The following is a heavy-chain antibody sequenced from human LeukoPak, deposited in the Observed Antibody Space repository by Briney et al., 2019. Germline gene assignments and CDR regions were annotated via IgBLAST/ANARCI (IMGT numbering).Heavy chain of an antibody. CDR2: ISGSGGST. V-gene: IGHV3-23*01. J-gene: IGHJ4*02. D-gene: IGHD1-26*01. Sequence: PGGFLRLSCAASGFTFSSYAMSWVRQAPGKGLEWVSAISGSGGSTYYADSVKGRFTISRDNSKNTLYLQMNSLRAEDTAVYYCAKDGSGSYSADYWGQGTLVTVSS. CDR3: AKDGSGSYSADY. CDR1: GFTFSSYA.